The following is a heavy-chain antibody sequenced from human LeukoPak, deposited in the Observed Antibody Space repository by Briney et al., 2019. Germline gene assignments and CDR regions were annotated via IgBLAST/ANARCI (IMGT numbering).Heavy chain of an antibody. CDR3: ARDPNSSWYPPS. D-gene: IGHD6-13*01. CDR2: INPNSGDT. Sequence: GASVKVSCKASGYTFTDYYMHWVRQAPGQGLEWMGWINPNSGDTNYAQKFQGRVTMARDTSISTAYMELSRLRSDDTAVYYCARDPNSSWYPPSWGQGTLVTVSS. CDR1: GYTFTDYY. J-gene: IGHJ5*02. V-gene: IGHV1-2*02.